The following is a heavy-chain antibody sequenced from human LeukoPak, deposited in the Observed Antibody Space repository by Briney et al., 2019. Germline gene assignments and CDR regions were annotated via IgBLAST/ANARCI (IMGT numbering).Heavy chain of an antibody. CDR3: VRDPDALDY. CDR1: GFTFSGYS. CDR2: IRSSGYPI. J-gene: IGHJ4*02. Sequence: GGSLRLSCAASGFTFSGYSMNWVRQAPGKGLEWVAYIRSSGYPIHYVDSVKGRFTISRDNARSSVYLQMNSLREEDTAVYYCVRDPDALDYWGQGTLVTVSS. V-gene: IGHV3-48*02.